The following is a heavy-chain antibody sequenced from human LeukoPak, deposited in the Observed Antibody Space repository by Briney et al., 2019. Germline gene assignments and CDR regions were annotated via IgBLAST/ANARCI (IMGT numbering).Heavy chain of an antibody. CDR1: GFTFSSYG. J-gene: IGHJ4*02. D-gene: IGHD2-2*01. Sequence: GGSLRLSCAASGFTFSSYGMHWVRQAPGKGLEWVAVISYDGSNKYYADSVKGRFTISRDNSKNTLYLQMNSLRAEDTAVYYCGVVPAATTLNLTMWHGGGQGTLVTVSS. V-gene: IGHV3-30*03. CDR2: ISYDGSNK. CDR3: GVVPAATTLNLTMWHG.